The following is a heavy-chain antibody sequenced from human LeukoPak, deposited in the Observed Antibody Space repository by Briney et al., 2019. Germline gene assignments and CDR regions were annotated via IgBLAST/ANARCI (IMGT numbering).Heavy chain of an antibody. CDR3: ARHMSHDYVWGSYRPAGAFDI. J-gene: IGHJ3*02. D-gene: IGHD3-16*02. CDR2: IYYSGST. Sequence: SETLSLTCTVSGGSISSSSYYWGWIRQPPGKGLEWIGSIYYSGSTYYNPSLKSRVTISVDTSKNQFSLKLSSVTAADTAVYYCARHMSHDYVWGSYRPAGAFDIWGQGTMVTVSS. V-gene: IGHV4-39*01. CDR1: GGSISSSSYY.